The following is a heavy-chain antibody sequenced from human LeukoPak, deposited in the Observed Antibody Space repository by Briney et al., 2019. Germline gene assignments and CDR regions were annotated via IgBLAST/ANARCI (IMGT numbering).Heavy chain of an antibody. CDR2: IYPGDSDT. V-gene: IGHV5-51*01. J-gene: IGHJ4*02. D-gene: IGHD1-26*01. CDR1: GYSFTSYW. CDR3: ARIPQSGTYLCDY. Sequence: GESLKISCKGSGYSFTSYWIGWVRQMPGKGLEWMGIIYPGDSDTRYSPAFQGQVTISTDKSINTAYLQWSSLKASDTAMYYCARIPQSGTYLCDYWGQGTLVTVSS.